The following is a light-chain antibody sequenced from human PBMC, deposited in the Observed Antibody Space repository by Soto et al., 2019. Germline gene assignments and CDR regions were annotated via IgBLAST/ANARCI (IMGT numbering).Light chain of an antibody. CDR1: SSDVGGYKY. Sequence: QSVLTQPPSASGSPGQSVTISCIGTSSDVGGYKYVSWYQQHPGKAPKLMIYEVSKRPSGVPDRFSGSKSGNTASLTVSGLQAEDEADYFCSSYAGSNDGVFGGGTKLTVL. V-gene: IGLV2-8*01. J-gene: IGLJ3*02. CDR2: EVS. CDR3: SSYAGSNDGV.